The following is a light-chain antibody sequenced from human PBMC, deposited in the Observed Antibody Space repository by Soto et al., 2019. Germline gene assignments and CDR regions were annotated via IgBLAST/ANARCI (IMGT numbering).Light chain of an antibody. CDR3: QQSYNFPRT. J-gene: IGKJ1*01. Sequence: DIQMTQSPSSLSASVGDRVTITCRASQNIDTYLNWYLQKPGQAPKLLIYSAYSLQSGVSPRFSGDGSGTDFTLTISRLQPEDFATYYCQQSYNFPRTFGQGTTV. CDR2: SAY. V-gene: IGKV1-39*01. CDR1: QNIDTY.